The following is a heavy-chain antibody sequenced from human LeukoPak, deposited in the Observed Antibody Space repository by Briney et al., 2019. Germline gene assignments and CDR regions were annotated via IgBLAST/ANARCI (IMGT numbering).Heavy chain of an antibody. D-gene: IGHD4-17*01. Sequence: GGSLRLSCAASGFTFSMFVMYWVHQAPGKGLEWVGVISYDGSNKYYADSVKGRFTISRDNSKNTLYLQMNSLRAEDTAVYYCARALHDYGDSFDYWGQGTLVTVSS. J-gene: IGHJ4*02. V-gene: IGHV3-30-3*01. CDR2: ISYDGSNK. CDR1: GFTFSMFV. CDR3: ARALHDYGDSFDY.